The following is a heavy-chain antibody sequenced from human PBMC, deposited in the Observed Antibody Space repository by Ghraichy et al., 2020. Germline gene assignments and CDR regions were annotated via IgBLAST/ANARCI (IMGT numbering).Heavy chain of an antibody. CDR3: ARVLDYDSSRGDY. CDR2: ISSSGSTI. Sequence: GGSLRISCAASGFTFSSYEMNWVRQAPGKGLEWVSYISSSGSTIYYADSVKGRFTISRDNAKNSLYLQMNSLRAEDTAVYYCARVLDYDSSRGDYWGQGTLVTVSS. J-gene: IGHJ4*02. CDR1: GFTFSSYE. V-gene: IGHV3-48*03. D-gene: IGHD3-22*01.